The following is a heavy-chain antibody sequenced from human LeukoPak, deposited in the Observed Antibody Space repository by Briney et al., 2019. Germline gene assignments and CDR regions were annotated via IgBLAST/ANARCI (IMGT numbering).Heavy chain of an antibody. CDR2: ISSGSTTI. CDR1: GFTLSSYS. V-gene: IGHV3-48*01. Sequence: AGGSLRLSRATSGFTLSSYSMNWVRQAPGKGLEWVSYISSGSTTIYYADSVKGRFTISRDNAKNSLYLQMNSLRAEDTAVYYCARDVEQWLVRVYYFDYWGQGTLVTVSS. J-gene: IGHJ4*02. CDR3: ARDVEQWLVRVYYFDY. D-gene: IGHD6-19*01.